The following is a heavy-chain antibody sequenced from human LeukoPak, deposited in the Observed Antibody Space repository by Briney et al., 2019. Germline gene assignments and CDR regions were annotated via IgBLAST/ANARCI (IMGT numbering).Heavy chain of an antibody. CDR1: GASISSGGYF. CDR3: ARDRGPRYGMDV. V-gene: IGHV4-31*03. J-gene: IGHJ6*02. Sequence: SQTLSLTCTVSGASISSGGYFWSWIRQRPGTGLERIGYIFNSGGTHYSPSLKSRLIISLDTSKNQFSLKLTSVTAADTAVYYCARDRGPRYGMDVWGQGTTVTVSS. CDR2: IFNSGGT.